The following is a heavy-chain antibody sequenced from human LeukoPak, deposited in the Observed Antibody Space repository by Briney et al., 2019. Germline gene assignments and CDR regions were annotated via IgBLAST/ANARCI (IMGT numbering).Heavy chain of an antibody. V-gene: IGHV3-23*01. D-gene: IGHD6-13*01. Sequence: GGSLRLSCAASGFTFSNYAMSWVRQAPGKGLEWVSGISGSGDITYYADSVKGRFTISRDNSKNTLYLQINSLRAEDTAVYYCAKDRSDSSSWYCVNVWGQGTTVTVSS. CDR3: AKDRSDSSSWYCVNV. J-gene: IGHJ6*02. CDR2: ISGSGDIT. CDR1: GFTFSNYA.